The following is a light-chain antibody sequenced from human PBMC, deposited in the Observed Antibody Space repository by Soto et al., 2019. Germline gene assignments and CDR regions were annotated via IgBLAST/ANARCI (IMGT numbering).Light chain of an antibody. CDR1: QSVGSS. Sequence: EMVLTQSPVTLSVSPGEGATLSCRASQSVGSSLAWYQQKPGQAPRLLIYGASSRATGIPDRFSGSGSGTDFTLTISSLQAEDVAVYYCQQYHSDPITFGQGTRLE. V-gene: IGKV3D-15*01. CDR3: QQYHSDPIT. CDR2: GAS. J-gene: IGKJ5*01.